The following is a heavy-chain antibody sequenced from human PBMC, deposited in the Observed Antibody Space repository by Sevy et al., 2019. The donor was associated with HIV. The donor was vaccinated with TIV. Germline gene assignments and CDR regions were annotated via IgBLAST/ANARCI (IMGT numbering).Heavy chain of an antibody. Sequence: ASVKVSCKSSGYTFTTYDINWVRQATGQGLEWMGWMNPNSGNTGYAQQFQGRVTMTSNTSISTAYMELGSLRSEDKAVYYCARIESSGYMGNFDYWGQGTLVTVSS. V-gene: IGHV1-8*01. D-gene: IGHD3-22*01. CDR3: ARIESSGYMGNFDY. J-gene: IGHJ4*02. CDR2: MNPNSGNT. CDR1: GYTFTTYD.